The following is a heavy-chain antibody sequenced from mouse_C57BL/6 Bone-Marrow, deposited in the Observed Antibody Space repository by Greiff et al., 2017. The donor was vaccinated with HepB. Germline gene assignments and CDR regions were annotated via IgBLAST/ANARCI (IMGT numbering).Heavy chain of an antibody. D-gene: IGHD2-3*01. CDR3: ARQGWLLRN. CDR1: GFTFSSYG. Sequence: DVMLVESGGDLVKPGGSLKLSCAASGFTFSSYGMSWVRQTPDKRLEWVATISSGGSYTYYPDSVKGRFTISRDTAKNTLYLQMSSLKSEDTAMYYCARQGWLLRNWGQGTLVTVSA. CDR2: ISSGGSYT. J-gene: IGHJ3*01. V-gene: IGHV5-6*02.